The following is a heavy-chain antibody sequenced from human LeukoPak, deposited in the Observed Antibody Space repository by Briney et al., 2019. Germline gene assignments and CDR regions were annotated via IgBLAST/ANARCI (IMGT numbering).Heavy chain of an antibody. CDR2: INPNSGGT. V-gene: IGHV1-2*02. CDR1: GYTFTNYY. J-gene: IGHJ4*02. D-gene: IGHD3-22*01. Sequence: ASVKVSCKASGYTFTNYYMHWVRQAPGQGLEWMGWINPNSGGTNYAQKFQGRVTMTRDTSISTAYMELSRLRSDDTAMYYCARDLLTYDCDSCGHGDFWGQGTLVTVSS. CDR3: ARDLLTYDCDSCGHGDF.